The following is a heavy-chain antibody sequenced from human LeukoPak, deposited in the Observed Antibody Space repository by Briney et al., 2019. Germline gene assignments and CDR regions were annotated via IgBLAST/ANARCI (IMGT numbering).Heavy chain of an antibody. CDR3: ARSPNYYDSSGYYPFGY. D-gene: IGHD3-22*01. CDR1: GGSISSGGYS. J-gene: IGHJ4*02. Sequence: SQTLSLTCTVSGGSISSGGYSWSWIRQHPGKGLEWIGYIYYSGSTYYNPSLKSRVTISVDTSKNQFSLKLSSVTAADTAVYYCARSPNYYDSSGYYPFGYWGQGTLVTVSS. CDR2: IYYSGST. V-gene: IGHV4-31*03.